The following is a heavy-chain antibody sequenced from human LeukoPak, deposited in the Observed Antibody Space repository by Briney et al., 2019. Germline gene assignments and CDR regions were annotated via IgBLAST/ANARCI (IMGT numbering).Heavy chain of an antibody. CDR2: IYSGGST. CDR1: GFTVSSNY. CDR3: ARDLTWGAFDI. Sequence: PGGSLRLSCAASGFTVSSNYMSWVRQAPGKGLEWVSVIYSGGSTYYADSVKGRFTISRDNSKNTLYLQMNSLRAEDTAVYYCARDLTWGAFDIWGQGTMVTVSS. D-gene: IGHD7-27*01. V-gene: IGHV3-53*01. J-gene: IGHJ3*02.